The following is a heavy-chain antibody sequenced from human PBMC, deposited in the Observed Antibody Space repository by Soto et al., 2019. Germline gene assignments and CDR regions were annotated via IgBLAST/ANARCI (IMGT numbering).Heavy chain of an antibody. CDR2: VYSSGNT. J-gene: IGHJ5*02. D-gene: IGHD3-10*01. CDR1: GGSIRGFY. CDR3: ARYGSGSLQYNWFDP. Sequence: SETLSLTCSVSGGSIRGFYWSWIRQPPGKGLEWIGYVYSSGNTNYNPSLKSRVTISVDTSKNQFSLKLTSVTAADTAVYYCARYGSGSLQYNWFDPWGQGTLVTVSS. V-gene: IGHV4-59*01.